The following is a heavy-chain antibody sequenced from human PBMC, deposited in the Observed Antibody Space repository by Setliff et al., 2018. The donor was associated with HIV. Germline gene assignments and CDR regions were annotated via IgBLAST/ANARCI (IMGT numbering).Heavy chain of an antibody. J-gene: IGHJ6*04. CDR2: INWNGRST. V-gene: IGHV3-20*04. CDR3: ARDLRLLH. D-gene: IGHD2-21*02. CDR1: GFTFDDYG. Sequence: GGSLRLSCEASGFTFDDYGMNWVRQAPGKGLEWGSGINWNGRSTGDADFVKGRFTISRDNGKNSLYLEMNSLRAEDTAVYYCARDLRLLHWGKGTTVTVSS.